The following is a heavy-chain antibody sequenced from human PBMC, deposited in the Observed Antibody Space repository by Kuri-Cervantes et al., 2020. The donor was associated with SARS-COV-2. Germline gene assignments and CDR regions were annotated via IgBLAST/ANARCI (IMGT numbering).Heavy chain of an antibody. Sequence: SCTVSGVSIRSDRYYWSWIRQRPGKGLEWIGYIYSGGTTYYSPSLKSRLTISMETSKNHFSLKLGAVTPADTAMYYCARYYYDSRGYVFFDYWGRGNLVTVSS. D-gene: IGHD3-22*01. CDR2: IYSGGTT. CDR3: ARYYYDSRGYVFFDY. J-gene: IGHJ4*02. V-gene: IGHV4-31*02. CDR1: GVSIRSDRYY.